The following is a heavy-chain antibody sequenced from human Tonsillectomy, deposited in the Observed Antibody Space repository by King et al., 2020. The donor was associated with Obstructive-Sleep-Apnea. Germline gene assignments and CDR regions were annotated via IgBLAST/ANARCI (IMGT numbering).Heavy chain of an antibody. CDR1: GGSISSGGYY. J-gene: IGHJ4*02. Sequence: VQLQESGPGLVKPSQTLSLTCTVSGGSISSGGYYWSWIRQHPGKGLEWIGYIYYTGNTYYKPSLKSRLTISVDRSKNQFSLNLSSVTVADPAVYYCARDVGSTGMIDYWGQGTLVTVSS. D-gene: IGHD5-18*01. V-gene: IGHV4-31*03. CDR3: ARDVGSTGMIDY. CDR2: IYYTGNT.